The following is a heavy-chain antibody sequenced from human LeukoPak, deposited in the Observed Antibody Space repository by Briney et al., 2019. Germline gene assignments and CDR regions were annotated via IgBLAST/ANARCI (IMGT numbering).Heavy chain of an antibody. CDR3: ARGIVVKGAFDI. V-gene: IGHV4-30-2*01. Sequence: SETLSLTCAVSGGSISSGGYSWSWIRQPPGKGLEWIGYIYHSGSTYYDPSLKSRVTISVDRSKNQFSLKLSSVTAADTAVYYCARGIVVKGAFDIWGQGIMVTVSS. CDR2: IYHSGST. D-gene: IGHD3-22*01. J-gene: IGHJ3*02. CDR1: GGSISSGGYS.